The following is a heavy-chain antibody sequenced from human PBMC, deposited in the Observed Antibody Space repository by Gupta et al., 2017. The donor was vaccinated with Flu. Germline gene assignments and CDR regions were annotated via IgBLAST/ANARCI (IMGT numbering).Heavy chain of an antibody. V-gene: IGHV1-46*01. Sequence: QVQLVQSGAEVKKPGASVKVFCKAYGFTFPTYYMHWVRQAHGPGLEWMGLINPSGGSTSYAQKFRGRVNMTRDTSTSTVYMELSSLRSEDTAVYYCARDRHYYGSGNEYYFDCWGQGTLVTVSS. D-gene: IGHD3-10*01. J-gene: IGHJ4*02. CDR3: ARDRHYYGSGNEYYFDC. CDR1: GFTFPTYY. CDR2: INPSGGST.